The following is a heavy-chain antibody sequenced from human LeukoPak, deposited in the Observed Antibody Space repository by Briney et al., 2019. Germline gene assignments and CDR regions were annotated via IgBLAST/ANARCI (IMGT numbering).Heavy chain of an antibody. CDR3: ARDSSGYYTYYYYYMDV. D-gene: IGHD3-22*01. J-gene: IGHJ6*03. CDR2: ISGSGGST. Sequence: GGSLRLSCAASGFTFSSYAMSWVRQAPGKGLKWVSAISGSGGSTYYADSVKGRFTISRDNAKNSLYLQMNSLRAEDTAVYYCARDSSGYYTYYYYYMDVWGKGTTVTVSS. V-gene: IGHV3-23*01. CDR1: GFTFSSYA.